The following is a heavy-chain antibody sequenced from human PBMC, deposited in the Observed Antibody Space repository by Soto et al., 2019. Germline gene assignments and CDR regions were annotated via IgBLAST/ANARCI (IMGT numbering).Heavy chain of an antibody. CDR3: AKDPYASPGATGPYGMDV. CDR1: GFTFSSYA. CDR2: ISTSGAYT. V-gene: IGHV3-23*01. J-gene: IGHJ6*02. D-gene: IGHD2-2*01. Sequence: EVQLLESGGGLVQPGGSLRLSCAASGFTFSSYAMSWVRQAPGKGLEWVSAISTSGAYTYYADSVKGRFTISKDNSKNTLYLQPNSPRAEDTAVYYCAKDPYASPGATGPYGMDVWGQGTTVTGSS.